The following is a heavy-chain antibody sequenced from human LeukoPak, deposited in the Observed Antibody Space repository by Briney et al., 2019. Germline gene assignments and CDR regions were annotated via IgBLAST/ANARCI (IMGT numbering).Heavy chain of an antibody. D-gene: IGHD2-15*01. CDR3: AIPRWRGAFDI. Sequence: SETLSLTCAVYGGSFRGYYWRWIRQPPGKGLEWIGEISHSGSTNNNPSLKSRVTISVDTTKNQFSLKLSFVTGADTAVYYCAIPRWRGAFDIWGQGTMVTVSS. CDR1: GGSFRGYY. CDR2: ISHSGST. J-gene: IGHJ3*02. V-gene: IGHV4-34*01.